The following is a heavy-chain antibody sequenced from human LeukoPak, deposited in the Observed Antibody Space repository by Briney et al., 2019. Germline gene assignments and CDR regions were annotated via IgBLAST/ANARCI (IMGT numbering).Heavy chain of an antibody. CDR1: GFTVSSNY. J-gene: IGHJ4*02. V-gene: IGHV3-53*04. CDR2: IYSGGST. Sequence: GGSLRLSCAASGFTVSSNYMSWVRQAPGKGLEWVSVIYSGGSTYYADSVKGRFTISRHNSKNTLYLQMNSLGAEDTAVYYCARAGSEYSSSWDFDYWGQGTLVTVSS. CDR3: ARAGSEYSSSWDFDY. D-gene: IGHD6-13*01.